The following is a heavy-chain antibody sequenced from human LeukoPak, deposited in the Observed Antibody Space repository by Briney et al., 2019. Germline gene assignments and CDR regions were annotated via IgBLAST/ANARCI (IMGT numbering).Heavy chain of an antibody. CDR2: ISTYNTNT. Sequence: ASVKVSCKTSGYSFSTYGITWVRQAPGQGLEWMGWISTYNTNTNYAQKLQGRVTMTTDTSTSTAYMELRSLRSDDTAVYYCARDLYRDSLPVSWFDPWGQGTLVTVSS. V-gene: IGHV1-18*01. J-gene: IGHJ5*02. CDR3: ARDLYRDSLPVSWFDP. CDR1: GYSFSTYG. D-gene: IGHD4-11*01.